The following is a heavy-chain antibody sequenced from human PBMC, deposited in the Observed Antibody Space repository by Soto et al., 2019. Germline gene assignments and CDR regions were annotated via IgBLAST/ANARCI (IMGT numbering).Heavy chain of an antibody. CDR1: GFTFSSYA. CDR2: ISYDGSNK. D-gene: IGHD4-4*01. Sequence: QVQLVESGGGVVQPGRSLRLSCAASGFTFSSYAMHWVRQAPGKGLEWVAVISYDGSNKYYADSVKGRFTISRDNSKNTLSLQINSLRTEDTAVYYCARPLWRDDYNWGYFDLWGRGTLVTVSS. CDR3: ARPLWRDDYNWGYFDL. V-gene: IGHV3-30-3*01. J-gene: IGHJ2*01.